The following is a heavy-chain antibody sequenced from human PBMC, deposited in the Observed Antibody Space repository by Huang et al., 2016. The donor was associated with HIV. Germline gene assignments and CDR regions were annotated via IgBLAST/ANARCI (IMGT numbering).Heavy chain of an antibody. Sequence: QLKLQESGPGQVKPSETLSLTCTVSGDFISGTNYYWGWFRQSPGKGLEWVGSVYQSWSTNYTPALKSRVSLSVDTSRNQFSLRLNSVTAADTAVYYGASQHIGAAATWFWGRGTQVAVSS. V-gene: IGHV4-39*01. J-gene: IGHJ4*02. CDR3: ASQHIGAAATWF. CDR1: GDFISGTNYY. D-gene: IGHD6-13*01. CDR2: VYQSWST.